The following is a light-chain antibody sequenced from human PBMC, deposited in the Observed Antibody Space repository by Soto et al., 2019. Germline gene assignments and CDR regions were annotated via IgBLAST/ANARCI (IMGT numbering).Light chain of an antibody. CDR1: QSVSSSY. CDR2: GAS. CDR3: QQYGSSPTWT. J-gene: IGKJ1*01. V-gene: IGKV3-20*01. Sequence: EIVLTQSPGTLSLSPVEIATLSCRASQSVSSSYLGWYQQKPGQAPRLLIYGASSRATGIPDRFSGSGSGTDFTLIISRLEPEDFAVYYCQQYGSSPTWTFGQGTKVDNK.